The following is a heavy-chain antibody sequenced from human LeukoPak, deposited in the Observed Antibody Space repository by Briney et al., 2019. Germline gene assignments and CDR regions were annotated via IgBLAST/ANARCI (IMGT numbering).Heavy chain of an antibody. Sequence: GGSLRLSCAASGFTVSSNYMSWVRQAPGKGLEWVSVLYSDGTTFYADSVKGRFTISRDNSKNTLYLQMNSLRAEDTAVYYCASSSNMVRGVIITYYFDYWGQGTLVTVSS. V-gene: IGHV3-53*01. J-gene: IGHJ4*02. CDR3: ASSSNMVRGVIITYYFDY. CDR2: LYSDGTT. D-gene: IGHD3-10*01. CDR1: GFTVSSNY.